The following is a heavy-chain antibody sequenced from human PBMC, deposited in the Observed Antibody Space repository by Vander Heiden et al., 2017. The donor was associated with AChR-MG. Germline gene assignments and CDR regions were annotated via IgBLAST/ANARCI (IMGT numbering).Heavy chain of an antibody. V-gene: IGHV1-2*02. D-gene: IGHD3-22*01. CDR2: INPNSGGT. CDR3: ARSISATYYYDSSGYSHFDY. Sequence: QVQLVQSGAEVKKPGASVKVSCKASGYTFTGYYMHWVRQAPGQGLEWMGWINPNSGGTNYAQKFQGRVTMTRDTSISTAYMELSRLRSDDTAVYYCARSISATYYYDSSGYSHFDYWGQGTLVTVSS. CDR1: GYTFTGYY. J-gene: IGHJ4*02.